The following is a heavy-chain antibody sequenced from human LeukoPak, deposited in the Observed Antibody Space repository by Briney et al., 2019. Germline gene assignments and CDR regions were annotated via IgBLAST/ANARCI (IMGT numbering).Heavy chain of an antibody. CDR1: GGSISRYY. J-gene: IGHJ2*01. CDR3: ARILGYDSSGYPNWYFDL. Sequence: SETLSLTCTVSGGSISRYYWSWIRQPAGKGLEWIGRIYTSGSTNYNPSLKSRVTMSVDTSKNQFSLKLSSVTAEDTAVYYGARILGYDSSGYPNWYFDLWGRGTLVTVSS. CDR2: IYTSGST. D-gene: IGHD3-22*01. V-gene: IGHV4-4*07.